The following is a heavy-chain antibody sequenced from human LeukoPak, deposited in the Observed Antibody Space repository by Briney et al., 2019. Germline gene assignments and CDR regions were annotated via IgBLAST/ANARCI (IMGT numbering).Heavy chain of an antibody. CDR1: GGSISSGDYY. CDR2: IYYSGST. CDR3: ARAPACSGGSCYSGAFDI. Sequence: PSQTLSLTCTVSGGSISSGDYYWSWIRQPPGKGLEWIGYIYYSGSTCYNPSLKSRVTISVDTSKNQFSLKLSSVTAADTAVYYCARAPACSGGSCYSGAFDIWGQGTMVTVSS. D-gene: IGHD2-15*01. V-gene: IGHV4-30-4*01. J-gene: IGHJ3*02.